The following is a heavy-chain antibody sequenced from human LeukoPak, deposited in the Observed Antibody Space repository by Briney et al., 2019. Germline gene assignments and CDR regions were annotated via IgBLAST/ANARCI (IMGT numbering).Heavy chain of an antibody. D-gene: IGHD2-2*01. Sequence: ISSNGSGCGFTSYCNCWVRQLPGEELEWMGVIYPRDSDTRYSPSFQGQVTISADKSISTAYLQWSSLKASDTAMYYCARQRSRAGYCSSISCSFDPWGQGTLVTVSS. J-gene: IGHJ5*02. V-gene: IGHV5-51*01. CDR1: GCGFTSYC. CDR2: IYPRDSDT. CDR3: ARQRSRAGYCSSISCSFDP.